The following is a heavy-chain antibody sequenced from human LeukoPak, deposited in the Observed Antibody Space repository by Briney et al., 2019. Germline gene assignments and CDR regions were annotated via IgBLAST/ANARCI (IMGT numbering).Heavy chain of an antibody. J-gene: IGHJ4*02. Sequence: GGSLRLSCAASGFTFSSYVTSWVRQAPGKGLEWVSAIIGSGSSTYYADSVKGRFTISRDNSKNTLYLQMNSLRAEDTAVYYCAKGDSSGYYFNYWGQGTLVTLSS. V-gene: IGHV3-23*01. CDR2: IIGSGSST. CDR1: GFTFSSYV. CDR3: AKGDSSGYYFNY. D-gene: IGHD3-22*01.